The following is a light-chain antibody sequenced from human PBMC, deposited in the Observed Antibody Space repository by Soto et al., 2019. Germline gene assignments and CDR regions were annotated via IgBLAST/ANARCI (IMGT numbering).Light chain of an antibody. J-gene: IGKJ4*01. CDR2: DAS. CDR1: QSLSSY. V-gene: IGKV3-11*01. CDR3: QQRSNCPLT. Sequence: EIELTQSPSTLSLSPGERATISCRASQSLSSYLAWYQQKPGQAPKLLIYDASNREAGIPPRFSGSGSGTDFTLTISSLQPEDFAVYYCQQRSNCPLTFGRGTKVEIK.